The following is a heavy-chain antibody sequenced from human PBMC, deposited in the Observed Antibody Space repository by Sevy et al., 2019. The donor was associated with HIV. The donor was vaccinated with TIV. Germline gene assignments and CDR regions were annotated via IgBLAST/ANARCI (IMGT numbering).Heavy chain of an antibody. CDR3: ARDGGYTSAWSPGNH. Sequence: GSLRLSCAASGVTFNTHAMHWVRQAPGKGLEWVALISYDGIIKYYADSVKGRLTISRDNSKNTLSLQMNSLRVEDTAVYYCARDGGYTSAWSPGNHWGQGTLVTVSS. D-gene: IGHD6-19*01. CDR1: GVTFNTHA. J-gene: IGHJ4*02. V-gene: IGHV3-30*04. CDR2: ISYDGIIK.